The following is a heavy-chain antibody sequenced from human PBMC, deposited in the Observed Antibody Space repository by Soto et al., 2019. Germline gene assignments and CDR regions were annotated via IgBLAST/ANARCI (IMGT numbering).Heavy chain of an antibody. V-gene: IGHV3-13*05. CDR1: GFILSGYD. CDR3: ARAGYDSSGYYFYAMDV. CDR2: IGTAGDP. J-gene: IGHJ6*02. D-gene: IGHD3-22*01. Sequence: EQLVESGGGLVQPGGSLRLSCVASGFILSGYDMHWVRQATGEGLEWVSAIGTAGDPYYSGSVKGRFTISRGNAENAVYLQMNSLRAGDTAVYYWARAGYDSSGYYFYAMDVWGPGTTVTVSS.